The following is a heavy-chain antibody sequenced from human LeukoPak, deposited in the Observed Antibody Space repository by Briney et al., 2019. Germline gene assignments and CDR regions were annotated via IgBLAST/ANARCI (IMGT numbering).Heavy chain of an antibody. J-gene: IGHJ5*02. D-gene: IGHD6-6*01. CDR2: IYTSGST. Sequence: PSETLSLTCTVSGGAISSYYWSWIRQPPGKGLEWIGRIYTSGSTNYNPSLKSRVTMSVDTSKNQFSLKLSSVTAADTAVYYCARDPMIEYSSSPPTTWFDPWGQGTLVPVSS. CDR3: ARDPMIEYSSSPPTTWFDP. V-gene: IGHV4-4*07. CDR1: GGAISSYY.